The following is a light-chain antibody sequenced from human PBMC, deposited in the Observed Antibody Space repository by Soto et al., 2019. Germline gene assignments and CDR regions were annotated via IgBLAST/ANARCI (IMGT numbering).Light chain of an antibody. Sequence: EIVLTQSPATLSLSPGERATLSCRASQSVSSYLAWYQQKPGQAPRLLIDDASNRATGIPARFSGSGSGTEFTRTISSLEPEDFAVYYCQQRSNWPPLFTFGPGTKVDIK. V-gene: IGKV3-11*01. CDR1: QSVSSY. J-gene: IGKJ3*01. CDR2: DAS. CDR3: QQRSNWPPLFT.